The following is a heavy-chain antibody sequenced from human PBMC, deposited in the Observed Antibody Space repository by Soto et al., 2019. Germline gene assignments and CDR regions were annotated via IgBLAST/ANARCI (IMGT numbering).Heavy chain of an antibody. CDR2: IKSKTDGGTT. CDR3: TTGSESSSSGGIDY. Sequence: PGGSLRLSCAASGFTFCNAWMNWVRQAPGKGLEWVGRIKSKTDGGTTDYAAPVKGRFTISRDDSKNTLYLQMNSLKTEDTAVYYCTTGSESSSSGGIDYWGQGTLVTVSS. V-gene: IGHV3-15*07. J-gene: IGHJ4*02. D-gene: IGHD6-6*01. CDR1: GFTFCNAW.